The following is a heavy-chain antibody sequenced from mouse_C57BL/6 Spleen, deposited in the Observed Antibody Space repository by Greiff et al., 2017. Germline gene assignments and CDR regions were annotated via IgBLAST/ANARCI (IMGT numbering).Heavy chain of an antibody. Sequence: QVQLKQPGAELVKPGASVKLSCKASGYTFTSYWMHWVKQRPGQGLEWIGMIHPNSGSTNYNEKFKSKATLTVDKSSSTAYMQLSSLTSEDSAVYYCARSLLIYDGYYVYFDVWGTGTTVTVSS. D-gene: IGHD2-3*01. CDR2: IHPNSGST. CDR3: ARSLLIYDGYYVYFDV. J-gene: IGHJ1*03. V-gene: IGHV1-64*01. CDR1: GYTFTSYW.